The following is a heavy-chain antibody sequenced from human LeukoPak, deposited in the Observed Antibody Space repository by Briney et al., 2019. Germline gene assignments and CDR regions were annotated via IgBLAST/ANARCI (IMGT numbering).Heavy chain of an antibody. V-gene: IGHV1-2*02. CDR1: GYTFTGYY. Sequence: ASVKVSCKVSGYTFTGYYMHWVRQAPGQGLEWMGWINPNSGGTNYAQKFQGRVTMTRDTSISTAYMELSRLRSDDTAVYYCARADYDILTGYSTTSGYFQHWGQGTLVTVSS. CDR2: INPNSGGT. D-gene: IGHD3-9*01. J-gene: IGHJ1*01. CDR3: ARADYDILTGYSTTSGYFQH.